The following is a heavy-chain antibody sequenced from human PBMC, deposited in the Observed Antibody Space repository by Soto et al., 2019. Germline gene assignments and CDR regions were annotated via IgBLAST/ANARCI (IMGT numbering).Heavy chain of an antibody. Sequence: QVQLVESGGGVVQPGRSLRLSCAASGFTFSTYGIHWVRQAPGKGLEWVAVISYDGSHTFYADSMKGRFTSSRDNSTHTLYLQMNSLRPEDTALYYCAKKDPDPFDSWGQGTLVTVSS. CDR1: GFTFSTYG. J-gene: IGHJ4*02. V-gene: IGHV3-30*18. CDR3: AKKDPDPFDS. CDR2: ISYDGSHT.